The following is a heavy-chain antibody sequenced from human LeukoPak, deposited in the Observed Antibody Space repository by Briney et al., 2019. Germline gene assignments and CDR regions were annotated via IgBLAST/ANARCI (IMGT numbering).Heavy chain of an antibody. Sequence: SETLSLTCTVSGGSISSYYWSWIRQPPGKGLEWIGYIYYSGSTNYNPSLKSRVTISVDTSKNQFSLKLSSVTAADTAVYYCARGYYDFWSGYYTEVGYFDYWGQGTLVTVSS. D-gene: IGHD3-3*01. V-gene: IGHV4-59*01. CDR3: ARGYYDFWSGYYTEVGYFDY. CDR1: GGSISSYY. J-gene: IGHJ4*02. CDR2: IYYSGST.